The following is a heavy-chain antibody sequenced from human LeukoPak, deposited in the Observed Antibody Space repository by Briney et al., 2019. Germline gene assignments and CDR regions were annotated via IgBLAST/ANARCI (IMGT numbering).Heavy chain of an antibody. J-gene: IGHJ5*02. V-gene: IGHV1-58*02. CDR2: IVVATGNT. Sequence: SVKLTFTASGFTFTSSAMHWVRQARGQRLEWIGWIVVATGNTNYAQKFQERVTITRDMSTSKAYMELNSLRSEDTAVYYCAKDACSSGWFDGWSQPSLVTVSS. D-gene: IGHD6-19*01. CDR3: AKDACSSGWFDG. CDR1: GFTFTSSA.